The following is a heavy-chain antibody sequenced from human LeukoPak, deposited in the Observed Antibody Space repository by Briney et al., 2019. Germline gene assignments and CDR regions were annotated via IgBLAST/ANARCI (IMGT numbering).Heavy chain of an antibody. Sequence: GGSLRLSCAASGFTFSSYGMHWVRQAPGKGLEWGAVISYDGSNKYYADSVKGRFTISRDNSKNTLYLQMNSLRAEDTAVYYCAKKSIVVVVAATLDYWGQGTLVTVSS. V-gene: IGHV3-30*18. J-gene: IGHJ4*02. CDR2: ISYDGSNK. D-gene: IGHD2-15*01. CDR3: AKKSIVVVVAATLDY. CDR1: GFTFSSYG.